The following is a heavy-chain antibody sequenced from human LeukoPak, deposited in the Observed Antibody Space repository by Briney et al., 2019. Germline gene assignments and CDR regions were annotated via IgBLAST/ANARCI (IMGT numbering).Heavy chain of an antibody. CDR2: IQSDGSEK. CDR3: ARDSTVATYYGVDV. V-gene: IGHV3-7*01. D-gene: IGHD6-19*01. Sequence: PGGSLRLSCAASGFTFSDYYMSWIRQAPGKGLEWVANIQSDGSEKNYIDSVQGRFTISRDNAKTSLYLQMNSLTAEDTAVYYCARDSTVATYYGVDVWGQGTTVTVSS. J-gene: IGHJ6*02. CDR1: GFTFSDYY.